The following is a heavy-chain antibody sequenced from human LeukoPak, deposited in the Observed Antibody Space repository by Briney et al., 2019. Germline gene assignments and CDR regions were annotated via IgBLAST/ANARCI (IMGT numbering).Heavy chain of an antibody. V-gene: IGHV4-34*01. CDR3: ARGADTRTYYDFWSGYLRTPYYYYGMDV. J-gene: IGHJ6*02. Sequence: SETLSLTCAVYGGSFSGYYWSWIRQPPGKGLEWIGEINHSVSTNYNPSLKRRVTISVDTSKNQFSLKLSSVTAADTGVYYCARGADTRTYYDFWSGYLRTPYYYYGMDVWGQGTTVTVSS. D-gene: IGHD3-3*01. CDR2: INHSVST. CDR1: GGSFSGYY.